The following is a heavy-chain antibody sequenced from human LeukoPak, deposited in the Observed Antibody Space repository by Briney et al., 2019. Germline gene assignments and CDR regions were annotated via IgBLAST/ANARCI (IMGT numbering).Heavy chain of an antibody. V-gene: IGHV4-39*01. D-gene: IGHD1-1*01. Sequence: SSETLSLTCTVSGGSISSSSHSWGWIRQPPGKGLEWTGTIYYTGRTYYNPSLESRLTISVDTSKNQFSLKLTPVTAADTAIYYCAQSLGSGNWIGNWFDPWGQGTLVTVSS. J-gene: IGHJ5*02. CDR3: AQSLGSGNWIGNWFDP. CDR1: GGSISSSSHS. CDR2: IYYTGRT.